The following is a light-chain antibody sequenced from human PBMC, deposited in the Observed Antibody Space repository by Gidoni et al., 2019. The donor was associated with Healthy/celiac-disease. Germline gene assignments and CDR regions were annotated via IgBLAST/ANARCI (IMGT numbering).Light chain of an antibody. CDR3: CSYTSSSTLYV. Sequence: QSALTQPASVSGSPGQSITISCTGTSSDVGGYNYVSWYQQHPGKAPKLMIYEVSNRPSGVPDRFSGSKSGNTASLTISGLQAEDEADYYCCSYTSSSTLYVFGTGTKVTVL. CDR2: EVS. V-gene: IGLV2-14*01. J-gene: IGLJ1*01. CDR1: SSDVGGYNY.